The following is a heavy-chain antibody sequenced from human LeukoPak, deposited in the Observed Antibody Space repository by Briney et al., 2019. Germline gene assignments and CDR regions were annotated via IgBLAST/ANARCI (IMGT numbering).Heavy chain of an antibody. D-gene: IGHD3-3*01. V-gene: IGHV4-39*07. CDR1: GGSISSSGRFY. CDR2: MDYSGTT. Sequence: PSETLSLTCTVSGGSISSSGRFYWGWLRQPPGKGLEWIGSMDYSGTTDYNPSLKSRVTISVDTSKNQFSLKLSSVTAADTAVYYCARGANDFWSGPKTFDYWGQGTLVTVSS. J-gene: IGHJ4*02. CDR3: ARGANDFWSGPKTFDY.